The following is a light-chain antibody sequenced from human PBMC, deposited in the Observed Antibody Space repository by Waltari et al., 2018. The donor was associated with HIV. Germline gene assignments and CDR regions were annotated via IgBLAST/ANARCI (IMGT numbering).Light chain of an antibody. CDR1: QNIGNY. CDR3: QQSYSTPFT. V-gene: IGKV1-39*01. J-gene: IGKJ4*01. Sequence: DIQMTQSPSSLSASVGDRGTVTCRASQNIGNYLNWYQQKPGKAPQLLIYAESNLQRGVASRFSGSGSGTDFTLSISPLHPEDFATYYCQQSYSTPFTFGVGTRVDI. CDR2: AES.